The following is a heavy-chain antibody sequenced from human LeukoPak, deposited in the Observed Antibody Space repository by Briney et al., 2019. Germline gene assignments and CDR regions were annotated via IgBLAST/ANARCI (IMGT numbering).Heavy chain of an antibody. CDR3: ARGAAWTTVVPSLYFDY. CDR2: IYYSGST. Sequence: SETLSLTCTVSGGSISSSSYYWGWIRQPPGKGLEWIGSIYYSGSTYYNPSLKSRVTIPVDTSKNQFSLKLSSVTAADTAVYYCARGAAWTTVVPSLYFDYWGQGTLVTVSS. D-gene: IGHD4-23*01. CDR1: GGSISSSSYY. J-gene: IGHJ4*02. V-gene: IGHV4-39*07.